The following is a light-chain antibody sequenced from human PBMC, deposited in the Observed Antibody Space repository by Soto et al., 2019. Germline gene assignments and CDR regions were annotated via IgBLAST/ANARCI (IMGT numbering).Light chain of an antibody. V-gene: IGLV2-8*01. Sequence: QSALTQPPSASGSPGQSVTISCTGTSSDVGGYNYVSWYQQYPGKAPKLMIYEVSKRPSGVPDRFSGSKSGKTASLTVSGLQAEDEADYYCTSYAGSDIWVFGGGTTVTVL. J-gene: IGLJ3*02. CDR3: TSYAGSDIWV. CDR1: SSDVGGYNY. CDR2: EVS.